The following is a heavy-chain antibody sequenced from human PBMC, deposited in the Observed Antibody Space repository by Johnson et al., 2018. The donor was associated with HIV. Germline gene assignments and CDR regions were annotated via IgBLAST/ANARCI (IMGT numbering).Heavy chain of an antibody. Sequence: QVQLVESGGGLVQPGGSLKLSCAASKFTFSSYAMHWVRQAPGKGLEWVSFISYDGSNKYYADSVKGRFTISRDNSKNTLYLQMNSLRAEDTAVYYCATEVDAFDMWGQGTLVTVSS. CDR2: ISYDGSNK. CDR1: KFTFSSYA. V-gene: IGHV3-30-3*01. CDR3: ATEVDAFDM. J-gene: IGHJ3*02.